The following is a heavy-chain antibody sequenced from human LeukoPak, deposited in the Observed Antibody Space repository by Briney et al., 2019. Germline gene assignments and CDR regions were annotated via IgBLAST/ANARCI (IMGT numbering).Heavy chain of an antibody. CDR1: GFTFGDYA. CDR3: ARVYSSGWSRDFDY. J-gene: IGHJ4*02. D-gene: IGHD6-19*01. CDR2: ISSSGSTI. Sequence: PGGSLKLSCAASGFTFGDYAMNWVRQAPGKGLEWVSYISSSGSTIYYADSVKGRFTISRDNAKNSLYLQMNSLRAEDTAVYYCARVYSSGWSRDFDYWGQGTLVTVSS. V-gene: IGHV3-48*03.